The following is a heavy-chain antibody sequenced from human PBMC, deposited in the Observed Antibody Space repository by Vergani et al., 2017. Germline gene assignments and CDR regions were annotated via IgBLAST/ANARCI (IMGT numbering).Heavy chain of an antibody. V-gene: IGHV4-59*01. CDR2: IYSSWST. CDR3: ARAPSSGYNCLYY. CDR1: GGYIRSYY. J-gene: IGHJ4*02. D-gene: IGHD3-22*01. Sequence: QVQLQESGPGLVKPSETLSLTCTVSGGYIRSYYWSWIRQPPGKGLEWIGYIYSSWSTNYNTSLKCRVTISVDTSKNQFSLTLNSVTAAYTAVYYCARAPSSGYNCLYYWGQGTLVTVSS.